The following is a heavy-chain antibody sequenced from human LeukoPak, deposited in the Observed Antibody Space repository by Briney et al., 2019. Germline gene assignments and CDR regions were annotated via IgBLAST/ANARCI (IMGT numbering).Heavy chain of an antibody. CDR3: ARRFYYAMDV. J-gene: IGHJ6*02. Sequence: ASVKVSCKASGYSFTGYFMQWVRQYPGQGLEWMGWINPNSGDTNYAQKFQGRVTMTRDTSISTAYMELSRLRSDDAAVYYCARRFYYAMDVWGQGTTVTVSS. D-gene: IGHD3-16*01. CDR2: INPNSGDT. CDR1: GYSFTGYF. V-gene: IGHV1-2*02.